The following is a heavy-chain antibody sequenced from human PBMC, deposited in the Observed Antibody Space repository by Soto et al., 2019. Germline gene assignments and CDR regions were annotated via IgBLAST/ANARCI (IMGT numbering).Heavy chain of an antibody. J-gene: IGHJ6*02. CDR3: AKDQYGGVTADYGMDV. Sequence: GGSLRLSCAASGFTFSSYSMNWVRQAPGKGLEWVSSISSSSSYIYYADSVKGRFTTSRDDSRNTLYLQVNSLRHEDTAVYFCAKDQYGGVTADYGMDVWGQGTKVTVSS. CDR2: ISSSSSYI. CDR1: GFTFSSYS. D-gene: IGHD3-16*01. V-gene: IGHV3-21*01.